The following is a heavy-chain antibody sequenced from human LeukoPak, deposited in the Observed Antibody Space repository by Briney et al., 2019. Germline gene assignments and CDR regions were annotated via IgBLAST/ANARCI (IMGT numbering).Heavy chain of an antibody. CDR2: ISGSGGST. V-gene: IGHV3-23*01. D-gene: IGHD3-10*01. CDR3: ARATTMVRLVYDAFDI. Sequence: GGCMRLSCAASGFSFSIYAVSWVRPAPGEGRGWVSAISGSGGSTYYADSVKGRFTISRDNSKNTLCLQMNSLRAEETAVYYCARATTMVRLVYDAFDIWGQGTMVTVSS. CDR1: GFSFSIYA. J-gene: IGHJ3*02.